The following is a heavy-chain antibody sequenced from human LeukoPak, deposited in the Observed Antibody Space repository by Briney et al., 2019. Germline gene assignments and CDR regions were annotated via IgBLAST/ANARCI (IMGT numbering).Heavy chain of an antibody. J-gene: IGHJ4*02. CDR3: ARDYGGSLDY. Sequence: PSETLSLTCTVSGGSISSYYWSWIRQPPGKGLEWIGYIYYSGSTNYNPSLKSRVTISVDTSKIQFSLKLSSVTAADTAVYYCARDYGGSLDYWGQGTLVTVSS. V-gene: IGHV4-59*01. CDR1: GGSISSYY. CDR2: IYYSGST. D-gene: IGHD4-23*01.